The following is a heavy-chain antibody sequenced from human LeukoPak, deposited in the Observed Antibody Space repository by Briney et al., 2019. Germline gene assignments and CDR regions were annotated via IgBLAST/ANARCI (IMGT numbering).Heavy chain of an antibody. J-gene: IGHJ4*02. V-gene: IGHV3-9*01. D-gene: IGHD3-22*01. Sequence: QAGGSLRLSCAASGFTFDDYAMHWVRQAPGKGLEWVSGISWNSGSIGYADSVKGRFTISRDNAKNSLYLQMNSLRAEDTAVYYCAREHDGSGYYPKFDCWGQGTLVTVSS. CDR1: GFTFDDYA. CDR2: ISWNSGSI. CDR3: AREHDGSGYYPKFDC.